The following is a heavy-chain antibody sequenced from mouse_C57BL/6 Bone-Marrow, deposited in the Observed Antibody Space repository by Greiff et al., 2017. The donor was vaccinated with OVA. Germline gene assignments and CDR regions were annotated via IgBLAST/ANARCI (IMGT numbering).Heavy chain of an antibody. V-gene: IGHV1-15*01. Sequence: QVQLKESGAELVRPGASVTLSCKASGYTFTDYEMHWVKQTPVHGLEWIGAIDPETGGTAYNQKFKGKAILTADKSSSTAYMELRSLTSEDSAVYYCTRRGLFYGSSYVGWFAYWGQGTLVTVSA. D-gene: IGHD1-1*01. CDR2: IDPETGGT. CDR1: GYTFTDYE. CDR3: TRRGLFYGSSYVGWFAY. J-gene: IGHJ3*01.